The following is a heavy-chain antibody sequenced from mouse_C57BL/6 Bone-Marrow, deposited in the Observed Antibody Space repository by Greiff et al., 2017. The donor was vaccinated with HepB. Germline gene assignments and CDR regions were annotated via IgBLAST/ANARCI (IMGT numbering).Heavy chain of an antibody. J-gene: IGHJ2*01. CDR1: GYAFRSYW. D-gene: IGHD4-1*01. Sequence: QVQLQQSGAELVKPGASVTISCKPSGYAFRSYWLNWVKQRPGKGLEWIGQIFPGDGDTNSNGKFKGKTTLTADQSSSTAYMQLSSLTSEDSAVYFCARNWDYGDWGKGTTLTVSS. CDR3: ARNWDYGD. V-gene: IGHV1-80*01. CDR2: IFPGDGDT.